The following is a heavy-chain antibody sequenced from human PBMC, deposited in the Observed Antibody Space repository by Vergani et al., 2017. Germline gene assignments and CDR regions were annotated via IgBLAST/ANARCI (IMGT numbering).Heavy chain of an antibody. Sequence: EVQLLESGGGLVQPGGSLRLSCAASGFTFSSYAMSWVRQAPGKGLEWVSAISGSGGSTYYADSVKGRFTISRDNSKNTLYLQMNSLRAEDTAVYYCAKVEYVYYYDSSGYYYFDYWGQGTLVTVSS. CDR3: AKVEYVYYYDSSGYYYFDY. J-gene: IGHJ4*02. D-gene: IGHD3-22*01. CDR2: ISGSGGST. V-gene: IGHV3-23*01. CDR1: GFTFSSYA.